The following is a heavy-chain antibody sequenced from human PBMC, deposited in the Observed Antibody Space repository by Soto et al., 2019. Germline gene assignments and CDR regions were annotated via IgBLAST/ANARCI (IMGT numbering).Heavy chain of an antibody. V-gene: IGHV5-51*01. D-gene: IGHD6-13*01. CDR1: GYTLSNFW. J-gene: IGHJ4*02. CDR2: IYPGDHET. Sequence: PGESLKISCQSSGYTLSNFWIGWVRQLPGKGFEWMGIIYPGDHETRYSPSFHGKVTISADRSINTAYLQWNSLEASDTAFYFCARSPRSSPYFDPWGQGTPVTVSS. CDR3: ARSPRSSPYFDP.